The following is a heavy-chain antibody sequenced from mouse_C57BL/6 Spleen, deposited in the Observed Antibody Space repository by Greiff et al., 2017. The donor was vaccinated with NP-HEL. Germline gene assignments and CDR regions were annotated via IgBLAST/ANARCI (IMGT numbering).Heavy chain of an antibody. CDR1: GYAFSSYW. CDR2: IYPGDGDT. CDR3: AKFPVGYNWYFDV. D-gene: IGHD2-2*01. Sequence: VQLQQSGAELVKPGASVKISCKASGYAFSSYWMNWVKQRPGKGLEWIGQIYPGDGDTNYNGKFKGKATLTADKSSSTAYMQLSSLTSEDSAVYFCAKFPVGYNWYFDVGGTGTRSPSPQ. J-gene: IGHJ1*03. V-gene: IGHV1-80*01.